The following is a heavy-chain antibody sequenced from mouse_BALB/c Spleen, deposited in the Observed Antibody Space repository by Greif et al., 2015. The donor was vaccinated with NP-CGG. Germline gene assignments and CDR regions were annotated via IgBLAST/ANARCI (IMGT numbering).Heavy chain of an antibody. CDR3: GSRAMDY. CDR2: IWAGGST. V-gene: IGHV2-9*02. J-gene: IGHJ4*01. Sequence: VQGVESGPGLVAPSQSLSITCTVSGFSLTSCGVHWVRQPPGKGLEWLGVIWAGGSTNYNSALMSRLSISKDNSKSQVFLKMNSLQTDDTAMYYCGSRAMDYWGQGTSVTVSS. CDR1: GFSLTSCG. D-gene: IGHD1-1*01.